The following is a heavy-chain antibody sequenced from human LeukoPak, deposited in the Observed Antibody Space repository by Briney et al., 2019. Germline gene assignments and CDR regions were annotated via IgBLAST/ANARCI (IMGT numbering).Heavy chain of an antibody. D-gene: IGHD3-22*01. V-gene: IGHV4-30-2*01. CDR2: IYQSDYA. CDR3: ARDPFGFYPDY. CDR1: GGSISSSGYY. J-gene: IGHJ4*02. Sequence: SETLSLTCSVSGGSISSSGYYWSWIRRPPGKGLEWIGYIYQSDYAYYSPSLKSRVTISVDRSKNQFSLNLSSVTAADTAVYYCARDPFGFYPDYWGQGTLVTVSS.